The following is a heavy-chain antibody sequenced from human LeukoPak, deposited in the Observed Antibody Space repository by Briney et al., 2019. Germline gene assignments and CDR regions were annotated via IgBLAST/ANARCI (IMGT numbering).Heavy chain of an antibody. CDR3: ARDVTTVAPGPIDY. CDR2: ISHDGTEK. J-gene: IGHJ4*02. D-gene: IGHD4-17*01. Sequence: PGRSLRLSGSASGFTFRTYELHWVRQTPGKGLEWVALISHDGTEKPYADSVKGRFTISRDNAKNSLYLQMNSLRVEDTALYYCARDVTTVAPGPIDYWGQGVLVTVSS. CDR1: GFTFRTYE. V-gene: IGHV3-30*04.